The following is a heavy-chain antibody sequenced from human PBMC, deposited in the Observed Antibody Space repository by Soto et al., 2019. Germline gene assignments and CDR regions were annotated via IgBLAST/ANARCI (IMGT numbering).Heavy chain of an antibody. V-gene: IGHV4-59*12. CDR2: IYYSGST. CDR3: ARDLGPEDRYFDY. CDR1: GGSISSYY. J-gene: IGHJ4*02. Sequence: PSETLSLTCTVSGGSISSYYWSWIRQPPGKGLEWIGYIYYSGSTNYNPSLKSRVTISVDTSKNQFSLRLSSVTAADTAVYYCARDLGPEDRYFDYWGQGTLVTVSS.